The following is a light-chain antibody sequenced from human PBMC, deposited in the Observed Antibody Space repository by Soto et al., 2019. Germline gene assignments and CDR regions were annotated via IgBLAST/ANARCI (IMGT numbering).Light chain of an antibody. CDR2: SNN. CDR1: SSNIGSNT. CDR3: AACDDSLNGPV. J-gene: IGLJ2*01. V-gene: IGLV1-44*01. Sequence: QSVLTQPPSASGTPGQRVTISCSGSSSNIGSNTVNWYQQLPGTAPKLLIYSNNQRPSGVPGRFSGSKSGTSASLAISGLQSEDEADYYCAACDDSLNGPVLGGGTKLTVL.